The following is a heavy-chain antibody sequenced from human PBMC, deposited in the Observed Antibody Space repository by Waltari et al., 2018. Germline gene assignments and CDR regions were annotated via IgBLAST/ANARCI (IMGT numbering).Heavy chain of an antibody. CDR2: VDPEDGET. D-gene: IGHD3-22*01. CDR3: ATTSGYYSNDAFDI. V-gene: IGHV1-24*01. J-gene: IGHJ3*02. CDR1: GYTLTELS. Sequence: QVQLVQSGAEVKKPGASVKVSCKVSGYTLTELSMHWVRQAPGKGLEWMGGVDPEDGETIYAQKFKGRVTRNEDKATDTAYMELSSLRSEDTAVYYCATTSGYYSNDAFDIWGQGTMGTVSS.